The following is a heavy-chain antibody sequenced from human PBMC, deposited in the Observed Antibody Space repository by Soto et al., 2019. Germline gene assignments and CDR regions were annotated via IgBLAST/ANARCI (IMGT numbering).Heavy chain of an antibody. CDR1: VFTFSSYA. V-gene: IGHV3-30-3*01. CDR3: ARDIHQADAYYYYGMGV. J-gene: IGHJ6*02. Sequence: PWWSLRLSCSASVFTFSSYAMHWFRQAPGKGLEWVAVISYDGSNKYYADSVKGRFTISRDNSKNTLYLQMNSLRAEDTAVYYCARDIHQADAYYYYGMGVWGQGTTVTVSS. CDR2: ISYDGSNK. D-gene: IGHD2-15*01.